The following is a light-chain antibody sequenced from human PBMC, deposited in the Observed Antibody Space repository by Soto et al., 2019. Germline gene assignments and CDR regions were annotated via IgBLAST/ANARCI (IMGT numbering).Light chain of an antibody. CDR2: GAS. Sequence: EIVLTQSPGTLSLSPGERATLSCRASQSVSSSYLAWYQQKPGQAPGLLIYGASSRATGIPDRFSGSGSGTDFTLTISRLEPEDFAVYYCQQRSNWPPLTFGGGTKVDIK. V-gene: IGKV3D-20*02. CDR3: QQRSNWPPLT. J-gene: IGKJ4*01. CDR1: QSVSSSY.